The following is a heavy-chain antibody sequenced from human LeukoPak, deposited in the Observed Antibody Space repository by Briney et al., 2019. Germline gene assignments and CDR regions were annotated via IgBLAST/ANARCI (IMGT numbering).Heavy chain of an antibody. Sequence: GGSLRLSCAASGFTFSNAWMSWVRQAPGKGLEWVSVIYSGGSTYYADSVKGRFTISRDNSKNTLYLQMNSLRAEDTAVYYCAREGIVATITLGYYYYGMDVWGQGTTVTVSS. CDR3: AREGIVATITLGYYYYGMDV. CDR2: IYSGGST. V-gene: IGHV3-66*01. CDR1: GFTFSNAW. J-gene: IGHJ6*02. D-gene: IGHD5-12*01.